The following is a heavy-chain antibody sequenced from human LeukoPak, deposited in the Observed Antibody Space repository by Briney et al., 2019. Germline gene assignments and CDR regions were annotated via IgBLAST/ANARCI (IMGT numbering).Heavy chain of an antibody. D-gene: IGHD2-8*01. Sequence: GGSLRLSCIASGFTLSDFAMNWVRQAPGKGLECVSAVSGSGGYTYYAASVAGRFTISRDNSKNTLYLQMDSLTADDTAVYFCAKDKWPRLSPYYYMDVWGKGTTVTVSS. CDR1: GFTLSDFA. J-gene: IGHJ6*03. V-gene: IGHV3-23*01. CDR3: AKDKWPRLSPYYYMDV. CDR2: VSGSGGYT.